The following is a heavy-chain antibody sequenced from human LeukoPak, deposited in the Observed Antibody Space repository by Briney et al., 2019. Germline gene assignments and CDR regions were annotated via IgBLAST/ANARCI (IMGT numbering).Heavy chain of an antibody. V-gene: IGHV4-59*01. CDR3: ARVSLDYYYGMDV. CDR2: IYYSGST. Sequence: SETLSLTCTVSGGSISSSYWSWIRQPPGKGLEWIGYIYYSGSTNYNPSLKSRVTISVDTSKNQFSLKLSSVTAADTAVYYCARVSLDYYYGMDVWGQGTTVTVSS. CDR1: GGSISSSY. J-gene: IGHJ6*01.